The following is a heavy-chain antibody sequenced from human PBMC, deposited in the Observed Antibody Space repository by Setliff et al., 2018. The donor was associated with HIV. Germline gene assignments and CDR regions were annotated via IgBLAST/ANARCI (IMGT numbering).Heavy chain of an antibody. J-gene: IGHJ3*02. CDR2: INPNSGNT. D-gene: IGHD5-12*01. CDR3: ARGGYSGYILDAFDI. Sequence: GASVKVSCKASGGTFSSYAISWVRQAPGQGLEWMGLINPNSGNTNNAQKFQGRVTMTADTSTSTVYMDLSSLRSGDTAVYFCARGGYSGYILDAFDIWGQGTLVTVSS. V-gene: IGHV1-69*10. CDR1: GGTFSSYA.